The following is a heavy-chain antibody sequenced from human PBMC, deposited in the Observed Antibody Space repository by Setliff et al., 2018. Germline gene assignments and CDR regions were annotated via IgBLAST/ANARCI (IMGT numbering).Heavy chain of an antibody. Sequence: SVKVSCKASGGTFSTYAISWVRQAPGQGLEWMGGIISMFGTTNYAQKFQGRVTITTGKSTSTAYMELSSLRSEDTAIYYCARGDFYYYFYMDVWGKGTTVTVSS. CDR3: ARGDFYYYFYMDV. V-gene: IGHV1-69*05. J-gene: IGHJ6*03. CDR1: GGTFSTYA. CDR2: IISMFGTT.